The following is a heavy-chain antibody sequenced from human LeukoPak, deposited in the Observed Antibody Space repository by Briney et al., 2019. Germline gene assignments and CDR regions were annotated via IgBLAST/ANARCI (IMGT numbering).Heavy chain of an antibody. Sequence: PGGSLRLSCAASGFTFSSSAMSWVRQAPGKGLEWVSAISNNGGYTYYADSVQGRFTISRDNSKNTLYLQMNSLRAEDTAVYYCAKGNGRTTVTRIDYWGQGTLVTVSS. V-gene: IGHV3-23*01. J-gene: IGHJ4*02. CDR3: AKGNGRTTVTRIDY. CDR1: GFTFSSSA. CDR2: ISNNGGYT. D-gene: IGHD4-11*01.